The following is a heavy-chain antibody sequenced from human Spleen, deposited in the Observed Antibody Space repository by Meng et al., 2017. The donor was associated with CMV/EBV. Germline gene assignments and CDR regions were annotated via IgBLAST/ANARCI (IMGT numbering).Heavy chain of an antibody. J-gene: IGHJ6*02. Sequence: SETLSLTCAVYGGSFSGYYWSWIRQPPGKGLEWIGEINQSGSTNCNPTLKSRVTISVDTSKNLFSLNLTSVTAADTAVYYCARATSYYYGSGSYYNYYYYGMDVWGQGTTVTVSS. CDR3: ARATSYYYGSGSYYNYYYYGMDV. D-gene: IGHD3-10*01. CDR2: INQSGST. CDR1: GGSFSGYY. V-gene: IGHV4-34*01.